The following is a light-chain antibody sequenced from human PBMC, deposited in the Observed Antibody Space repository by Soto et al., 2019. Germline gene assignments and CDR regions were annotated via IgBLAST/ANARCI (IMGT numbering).Light chain of an antibody. CDR1: QSVSSN. J-gene: IGKJ1*01. CDR2: VAS. Sequence: XILMTQSPATLSVSPGERATLSCRSIQSVSSNLAWYQQKPGQAPILLIYVASTRSTGIPARFSGSGSGTEFTITISSLQSEDFAVYYCQQYNNWPPWTFGQGTKVDI. CDR3: QQYNNWPPWT. V-gene: IGKV3-15*01.